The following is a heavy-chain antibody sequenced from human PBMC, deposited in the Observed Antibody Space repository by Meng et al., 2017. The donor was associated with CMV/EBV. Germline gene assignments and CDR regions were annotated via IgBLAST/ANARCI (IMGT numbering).Heavy chain of an antibody. CDR3: ARFVKDTSTWYSNYFDH. V-gene: IGHV3-11*04. Sequence: GESLKISCAASGFTFSDYYMSWIRQAPGKGLEWVSYISDSGDAKFYRDSVKGRFTISRDNAKRSIFLQLNSLRADDTAVYYCARFVKDTSTWYSNYFDHWGQGTLVTVSS. CDR1: GFTFSDYY. J-gene: IGHJ4*02. CDR2: ISDSGDAK. D-gene: IGHD1-1*01.